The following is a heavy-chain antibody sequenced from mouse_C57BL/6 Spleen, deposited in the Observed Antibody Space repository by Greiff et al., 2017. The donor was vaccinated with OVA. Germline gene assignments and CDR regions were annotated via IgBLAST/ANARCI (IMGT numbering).Heavy chain of an antibody. D-gene: IGHD2-10*01. CDR2: IYPSDSET. Sequence: QVQLQQPGAELVRPGSSVKLSCKASGYTFTSYWMDWVKQRPGQGLEWIGNIYPSDSETHYNQKFKDKATLTVDKSSSTAYMQLSSLTSEDSAVYYCARAYYCNYEFAYWGQGTLVTVSA. CDR3: ARAYYCNYEFAY. J-gene: IGHJ3*01. V-gene: IGHV1-61*01. CDR1: GYTFTSYW.